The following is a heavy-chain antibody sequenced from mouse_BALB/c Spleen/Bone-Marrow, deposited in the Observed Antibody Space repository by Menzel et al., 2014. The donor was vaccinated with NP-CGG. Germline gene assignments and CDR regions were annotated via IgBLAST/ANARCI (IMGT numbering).Heavy chain of an antibody. CDR3: ATMITDWYFDV. CDR2: IDPANGNT. J-gene: IGHJ1*01. D-gene: IGHD2-4*01. Sequence: VQLQQPGAELVKPGASVKLSCTASGFNIKDTYMHWVKQRPEQGLEWIGRIDPANGNTKYDPKFQGKATITADTSSNTAYLQLSSLTSEDTAVYYCATMITDWYFDVWGAGTTDTVSS. CDR1: GFNIKDTY. V-gene: IGHV14-3*02.